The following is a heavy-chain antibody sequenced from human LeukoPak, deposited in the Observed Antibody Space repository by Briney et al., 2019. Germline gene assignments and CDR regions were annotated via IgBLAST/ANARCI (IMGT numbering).Heavy chain of an antibody. CDR1: GYTLTELS. CDR3: ATGLVALLRWAFDI. Sequence: ASVKVSCKVSGYTLTELSMHWVRQAPGKGLEWMGGFDPEDGETIYAQKFQGRVTMTEDTSTDTAYIELSSLRSEDTAVYYCATGLVALLRWAFDIWGQGTMVTVSS. D-gene: IGHD3-9*01. J-gene: IGHJ3*02. CDR2: FDPEDGET. V-gene: IGHV1-24*01.